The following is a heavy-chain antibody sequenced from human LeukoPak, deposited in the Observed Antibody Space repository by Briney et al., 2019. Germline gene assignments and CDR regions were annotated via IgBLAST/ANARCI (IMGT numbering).Heavy chain of an antibody. CDR2: IYYSRST. CDR3: ACGEAYSASSPGF. V-gene: IGHV4-31*03. D-gene: IGHD6-13*01. CDR1: GGSISSGVYY. Sequence: SETLSLTCTVSGGSISSGVYYWTWIRQHPGKGLEWIGYIYYSRSTYYNPSLKSRITISVDTSDNQFSLKLRSVTAADTAVYYCACGEAYSASSPGFWGQGTQVTVSS. J-gene: IGHJ4*02.